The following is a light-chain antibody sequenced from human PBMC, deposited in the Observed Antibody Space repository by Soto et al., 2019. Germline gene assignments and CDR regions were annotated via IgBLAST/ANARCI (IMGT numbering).Light chain of an antibody. CDR1: SSNIGANYA. Sequence: QPVLTQPPSVSGAPGQKITISCTGGSSNIGANYAVHWYQQLPETAPKLLIYNNINRPSGVPDRFSASKSGTSASLAITGLQAEDEAHYYCQSSDSSLNVVFGGGTKLTVL. CDR2: NNI. J-gene: IGLJ2*01. CDR3: QSSDSSLNVV. V-gene: IGLV1-40*01.